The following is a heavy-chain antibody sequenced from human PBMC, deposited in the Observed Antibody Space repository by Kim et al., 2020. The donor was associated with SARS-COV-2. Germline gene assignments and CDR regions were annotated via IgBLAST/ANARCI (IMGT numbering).Heavy chain of an antibody. Sequence: GGSLRLSCAASGFTFSGSAMHWVRQASGKGLEWVGRIRSNANSYSKAYAASVRGRITISRDDSKNTAYMQMNSLKTEGAGVYYCTRVTFCSSSWWDAFDIWGEGRLGTVSS. CDR3: TRVTFCSSSWWDAFDI. V-gene: IGHV3-73*01. J-gene: IGHJ3*02. D-gene: IGHD6-13*01. CDR1: GFTFSGSA. CDR2: IRSNANSYSK.